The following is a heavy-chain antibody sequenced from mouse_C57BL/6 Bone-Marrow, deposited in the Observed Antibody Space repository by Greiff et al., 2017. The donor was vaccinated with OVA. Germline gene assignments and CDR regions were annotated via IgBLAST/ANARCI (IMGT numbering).Heavy chain of an antibody. D-gene: IGHD1-2*01. CDR1: GFNIKDYY. CDR2: IDPEDGET. V-gene: IGHV14-2*01. J-gene: IGHJ1*03. Sequence: VQLQQSGAELERPGASVKLSCTASGFNIKDYYMHWVKQRTEQGLEWIGRIDPEDGETEYAPKFQGKATITADTSSNTAYLQLSSLTSEDTAVYYCARGLRRWYFDVWGTGTTVTVSA. CDR3: ARGLRRWYFDV.